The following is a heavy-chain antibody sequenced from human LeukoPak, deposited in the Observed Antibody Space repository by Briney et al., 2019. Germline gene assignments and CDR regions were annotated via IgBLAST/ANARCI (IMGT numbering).Heavy chain of an antibody. J-gene: IGHJ5*02. CDR3: AHRRYIAAAGMSQFDP. Sequence: SGPTLVNPTQTLTLTCTFSGFSLSTSGVGVGWIRQPPGKALEWLALIYWNDDKRYSPSLKSRLTITKDTSKNQVVLIMTNMDPVDTATYYCAHRRYIAAAGMSQFDPWGQGTLVTVSS. D-gene: IGHD6-13*01. CDR2: IYWNDDK. V-gene: IGHV2-5*01. CDR1: GFSLSTSGVG.